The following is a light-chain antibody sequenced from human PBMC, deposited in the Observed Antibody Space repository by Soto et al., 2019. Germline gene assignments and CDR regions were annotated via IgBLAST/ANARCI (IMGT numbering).Light chain of an antibody. Sequence: QSALTQPASVSGSPGQSSTISCTGTSSDVGGYNYVSWYQQHPGKAPKLMIYDVSNRPSGVSNRFSGSKSGNTASLTISGLHAADEADYYCSSYTSSNTYVFGTGTKVTVL. CDR3: SSYTSSNTYV. CDR1: SSDVGGYNY. J-gene: IGLJ1*01. V-gene: IGLV2-14*01. CDR2: DVS.